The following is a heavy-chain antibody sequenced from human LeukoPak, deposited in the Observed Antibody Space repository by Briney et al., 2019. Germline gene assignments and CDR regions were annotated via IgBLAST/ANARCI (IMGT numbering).Heavy chain of an antibody. CDR3: ARVRNDIAAADY. CDR2: ISPSSSTK. Sequence: TGGFLRLSCAASGFTFSTYSVNWVRQAPGKGLEWVSYISPSSSTKYYADSVKGRFTISRDNAKNSLHLQVNGLRDEDTAVYYCARVRNDIAAADYWDQGTLVTVSS. J-gene: IGHJ4*02. V-gene: IGHV3-48*02. D-gene: IGHD6-13*01. CDR1: GFTFSTYS.